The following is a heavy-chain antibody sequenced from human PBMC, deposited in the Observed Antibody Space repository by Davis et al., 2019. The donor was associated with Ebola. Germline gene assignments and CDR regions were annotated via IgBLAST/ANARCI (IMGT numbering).Heavy chain of an antibody. V-gene: IGHV4-39*07. Sequence: MPSETLSLTCTVSGGSITSNNYYWGWIRQPPGKGLEWIGSIYYSGSTHYNPSLKSRVTISVDTSKNQFSLKLSSVTAADTAVYYCARVNYDFWSGYYTGNWFDPWGQGTLVTVSS. J-gene: IGHJ5*02. CDR2: IYYSGST. D-gene: IGHD3-3*01. CDR1: GGSITSNNYY. CDR3: ARVNYDFWSGYYTGNWFDP.